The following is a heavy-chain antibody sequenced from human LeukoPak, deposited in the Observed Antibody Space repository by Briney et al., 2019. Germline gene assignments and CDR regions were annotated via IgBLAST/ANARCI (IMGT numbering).Heavy chain of an antibody. D-gene: IGHD5-18*01. J-gene: IGHJ5*02. CDR3: ARGSYGCANNWFDP. Sequence: GGSLRLSCAASGFTFSSYSMNWVRQAPGKGLEWVSSISSSSSYIYYADSVKGRFTISRDNAKNSLYLQMNSLRAEDTAVYYCARGSYGCANNWFDPWGQGTLVTVSS. V-gene: IGHV3-21*01. CDR2: ISSSSSYI. CDR1: GFTFSSYS.